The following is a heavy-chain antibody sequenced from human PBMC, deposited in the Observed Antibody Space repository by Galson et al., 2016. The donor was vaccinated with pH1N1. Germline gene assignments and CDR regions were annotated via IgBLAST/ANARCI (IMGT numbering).Heavy chain of an antibody. D-gene: IGHD5/OR15-5a*01. CDR2: ISPYSGNT. Sequence: CKASGYTFTIYGISWVRQAPGQGLEWMGWISPYSGNTKYAQKGQGRVTMTTEKSTGTSYMELRSLTSDDTAVYFCARALRPVSTPSEAFDIWGQGTMVTVSS. CDR3: ARALRPVSTPSEAFDI. V-gene: IGHV1-18*01. J-gene: IGHJ3*02. CDR1: GYTFTIYG.